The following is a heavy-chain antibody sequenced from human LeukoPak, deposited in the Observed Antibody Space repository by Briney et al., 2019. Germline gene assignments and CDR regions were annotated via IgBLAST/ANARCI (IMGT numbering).Heavy chain of an antibody. Sequence: QPGGSLRLSYAASGFTFSTYAMSWVRQAPGKRLEWVALIPHDGGNKQYGDSAKGRFTVSRENSKNTVDLNMDSLTVDDTAIYYCAREAYSSGRAGTFDIWGQGTMVTVSS. CDR3: AREAYSSGRAGTFDI. CDR1: GFTFSTYA. J-gene: IGHJ3*02. V-gene: IGHV3-30*04. CDR2: IPHDGGNK. D-gene: IGHD6-19*01.